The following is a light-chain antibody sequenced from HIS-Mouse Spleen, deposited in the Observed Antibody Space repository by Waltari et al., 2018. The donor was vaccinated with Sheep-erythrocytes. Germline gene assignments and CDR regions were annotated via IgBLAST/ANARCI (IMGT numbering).Light chain of an antibody. CDR2: EGR. CDR1: SSDVGSYNL. V-gene: IGLV2-23*01. J-gene: IGLJ3*02. CDR3: CSYAGCSTWV. Sequence: QSALTQPASVSGSPGQSITISCTGTSSDVGSYNLVSWYQQHPGKAPKRMIYEGRKRPSGVSKRFSGSKSGNTASLTISGLQAEDEADYYCCSYAGCSTWVFGGGTKLTVL.